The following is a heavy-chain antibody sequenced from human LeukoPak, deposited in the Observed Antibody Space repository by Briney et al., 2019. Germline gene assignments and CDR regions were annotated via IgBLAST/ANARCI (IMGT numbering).Heavy chain of an antibody. Sequence: PSQTLSLTCTVSGGSISSGSYYWSWLRQPAGKGLEWIGRIYTSGSTNYNPSLKSRVTISVDTSKNQFSLKLNSVTAADTALYYCARQRWLVHNWFDPWGQGTLVTVSS. CDR3: ARQRWLVHNWFDP. CDR1: GGSISSGSYY. D-gene: IGHD6-19*01. J-gene: IGHJ5*02. V-gene: IGHV4-61*02. CDR2: IYTSGST.